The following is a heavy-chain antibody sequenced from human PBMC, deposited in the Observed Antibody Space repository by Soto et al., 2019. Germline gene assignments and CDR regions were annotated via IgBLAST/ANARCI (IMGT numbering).Heavy chain of an antibody. Sequence: FPSYYMHWIRQPPGKGLEWIGEINHSGSTNYNPSLKSRVTISVDTSKNQFSLKLSSVTAEDTAVYYCARTGVQMYYDILTGYSTPRANYFDYWGQGTLVTVSS. D-gene: IGHD3-9*01. CDR2: INHSGST. CDR3: ARTGVQMYYDILTGYSTPRANYFDY. CDR1: FPSYY. J-gene: IGHJ4*02. V-gene: IGHV4-34*01.